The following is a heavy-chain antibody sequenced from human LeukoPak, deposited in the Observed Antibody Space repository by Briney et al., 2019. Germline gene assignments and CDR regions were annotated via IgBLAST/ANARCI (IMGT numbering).Heavy chain of an antibody. CDR2: ISSSSSYT. CDR3: ARDGSGSYLELDY. CDR1: GFTFSDYY. J-gene: IGHJ4*02. D-gene: IGHD3-10*01. Sequence: GGSLRLSSAASGFTFSDYYMSWIRQAPGKGLEWVSYISSSSSYTNYADSVKGRFTISRDNAKNSLYLQMNSLRAEDTAVYYCARDGSGSYLELDYWGQGTLVTVSS. V-gene: IGHV3-11*06.